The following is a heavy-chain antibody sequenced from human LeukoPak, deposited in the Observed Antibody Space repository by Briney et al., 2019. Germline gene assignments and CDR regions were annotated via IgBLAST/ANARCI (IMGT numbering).Heavy chain of an antibody. J-gene: IGHJ3*02. CDR1: GFTFDDYT. CDR3: ARRSFTNRAFDI. Sequence: GGSLRLSCAASGFTFDDYTMSWVRQAPGKGLEWVSGINWNGGSTGYVDSVKGRFTISRDNAKNSLYLQMNSLRAEDTALYYCARRSFTNRAFDIWGQGTMVTVSS. CDR2: INWNGGST. V-gene: IGHV3-20*04. D-gene: IGHD3-3*01.